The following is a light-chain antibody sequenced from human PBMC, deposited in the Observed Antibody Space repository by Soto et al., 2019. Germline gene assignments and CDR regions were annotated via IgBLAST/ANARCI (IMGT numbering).Light chain of an antibody. Sequence: DIVMTQSPLSLSVTPGQPASISCKSSQSLLHSDGRTFLCWYLQKPGQPPQVLIYEASDRFSGVPDRFSGSGSGTEFTLKISRVEAEDAGVYYCMQSMEIPITFGQGTRLEIK. CDR1: QSLLHSDGRTF. V-gene: IGKV2D-29*01. J-gene: IGKJ5*01. CDR2: EAS. CDR3: MQSMEIPIT.